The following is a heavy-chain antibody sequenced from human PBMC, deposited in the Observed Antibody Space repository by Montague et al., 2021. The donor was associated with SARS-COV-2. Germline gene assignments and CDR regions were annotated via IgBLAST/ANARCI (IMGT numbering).Heavy chain of an antibody. Sequence: SETLSLTCAVHGGSFSDYYWSWIRQAPGKGLEWIGEINNSGSTNYNPSLKSRVTISVDTSKNQFSLKLSSVTAADTAVYYCARGAPTITMIVVVVTGAGWYFDLWGRGTLVSVSA. D-gene: IGHD3-22*01. V-gene: IGHV4-34*01. CDR2: INNSGST. CDR1: GGSFSDYY. J-gene: IGHJ2*01. CDR3: ARGAPTITMIVVVVTGAGWYFDL.